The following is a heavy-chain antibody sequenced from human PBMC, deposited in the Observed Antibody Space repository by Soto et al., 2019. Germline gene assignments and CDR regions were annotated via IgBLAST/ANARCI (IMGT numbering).Heavy chain of an antibody. J-gene: IGHJ6*02. CDR1: GYTFTSYG. CDR2: ISAYNGNT. D-gene: IGHD6-13*01. V-gene: IGHV1-18*01. CDR3: ARGRIAAADEKYYYYYGMDV. Sequence: QVQLVQSGAEVKKPGASVKVSCKASGYTFTSYGISWVRQAPGQGLEWMGWISAYNGNTNYAQKLQGRVTMTTDTSTSTAYRELRSLRSDDTAVYYCARGRIAAADEKYYYYYGMDVWGQGTTVTVSS.